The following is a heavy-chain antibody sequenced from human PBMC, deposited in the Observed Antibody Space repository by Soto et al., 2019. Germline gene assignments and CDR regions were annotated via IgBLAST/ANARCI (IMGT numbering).Heavy chain of an antibody. CDR3: AKRILSTLGHFHS. V-gene: IGHV3-23*01. D-gene: IGHD2-15*01. J-gene: IGHJ4*02. CDR2: ISGIGHST. CDR1: GFTFSSYA. Sequence: GGSLRLSCAASGFTFSSYAMGWVRQAPGKGLEWVSSISGIGHSTYYADSVKGRFTISRVNSKNTLHLQMNSLRAEDTAVYYCAKRILSTLGHFHSWGPGTLGT.